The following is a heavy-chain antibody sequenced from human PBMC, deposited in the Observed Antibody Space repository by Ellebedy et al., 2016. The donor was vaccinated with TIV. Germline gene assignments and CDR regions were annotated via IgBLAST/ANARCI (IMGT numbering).Heavy chain of an antibody. CDR2: IRGKIYGGTT. Sequence: PGGSLRLSCAASGFTFSDHHMDWVRQAPGKGLEWVGFIRGKIYGGTTEYAGSVKGRFTISRDDSNSLLYLEMNSLKTEDTAVYYCAREGFGAWFDTWGQGSLVTVSS. V-gene: IGHV3-72*01. CDR3: AREGFGAWFDT. D-gene: IGHD3-3*01. J-gene: IGHJ5*02. CDR1: GFTFSDHH.